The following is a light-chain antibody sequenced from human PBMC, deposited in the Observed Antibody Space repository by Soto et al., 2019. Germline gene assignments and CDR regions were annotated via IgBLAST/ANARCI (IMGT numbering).Light chain of an antibody. CDR3: QQYNSWHT. V-gene: IGKV3-15*01. J-gene: IGKJ1*01. CDR2: GAS. CDR1: HSISTN. Sequence: EIIMTQSPATLSVSPGEGATLSWRTSHSISTNLAWYQHKRGQSPRLLVYGASTRATGVPARLSGSGSGAEFTLTITSLQSEDFAVYYRQQYNSWHTFGLSTKG.